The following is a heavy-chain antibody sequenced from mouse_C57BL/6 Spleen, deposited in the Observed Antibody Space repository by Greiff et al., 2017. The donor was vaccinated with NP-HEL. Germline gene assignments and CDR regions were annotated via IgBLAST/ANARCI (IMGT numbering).Heavy chain of an antibody. CDR3: ARLGSVYFDY. CDR1: GFSLTSYW. J-gene: IGHJ2*01. Sequence: VQLQQPGAELVKPGASVSLSCKASGFSLTSYWMHWVQQWPGQGLEWLGMIHPNSGSTNYNEKFKSKATLTVDKSSSTAYMQLSRLTSEDSAVYYCARLGSVYFDYWGQGTTLTVSS. V-gene: IGHV1-64*01. CDR2: IHPNSGST.